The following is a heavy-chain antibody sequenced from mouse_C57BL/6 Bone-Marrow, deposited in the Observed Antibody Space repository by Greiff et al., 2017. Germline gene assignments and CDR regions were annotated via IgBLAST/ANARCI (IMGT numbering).Heavy chain of an antibody. V-gene: IGHV1-80*01. Sequence: QVQLQQSGAELVKPGASVKISCKASGYAFSSYWMNWVKQRPGKGLEWIGQIYPGDGDTNYNGKFKGKATLTADKSSSTAYIQLSSLTSEDSAVYFCARGGGWLLRAMDYWGQGTSVTVSS. D-gene: IGHD2-3*01. J-gene: IGHJ4*01. CDR1: GYAFSSYW. CDR2: IYPGDGDT. CDR3: ARGGGWLLRAMDY.